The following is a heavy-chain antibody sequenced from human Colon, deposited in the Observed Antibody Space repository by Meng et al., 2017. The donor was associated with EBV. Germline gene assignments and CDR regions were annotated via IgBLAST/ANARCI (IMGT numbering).Heavy chain of an antibody. V-gene: IGHV4-30-2*06. J-gene: IGHJ5*02. CDR3: ARGPYCGGDCYWFDP. CDR2: IYHSGSS. D-gene: IGHD2-21*02. Sequence: LAGAGSGLGRPSQILSLTCTVSGDSITNGGYTLSWVRQSPGKGLEWIGYIYHSGSSTYNPSLKSRVTISIDTSKNQFSLNLTSVTAADTAVYYCARGPYCGGDCYWFDPWGQGTLVTVSS. CDR1: GDSITNGGYT.